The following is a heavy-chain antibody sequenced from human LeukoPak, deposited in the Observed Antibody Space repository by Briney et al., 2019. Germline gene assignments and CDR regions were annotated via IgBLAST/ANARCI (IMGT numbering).Heavy chain of an antibody. V-gene: IGHV1-18*01. J-gene: IGHJ3*02. Sequence: ASVKVSCKASGYTFTSYGISWVRQAPGQGLEWMGWISAYNGNTNYAQKLQGRVTMTTDTSTSTAYMELRSLRSDDTAVYYCARDWGEKRITISGVVIARNAFDIWGQGTMVTVSP. CDR1: GYTFTSYG. CDR3: ARDWGEKRITISGVVIARNAFDI. CDR2: ISAYNGNT. D-gene: IGHD3-3*01.